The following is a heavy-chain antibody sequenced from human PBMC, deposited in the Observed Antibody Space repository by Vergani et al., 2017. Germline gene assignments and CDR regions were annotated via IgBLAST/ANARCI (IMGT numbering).Heavy chain of an antibody. V-gene: IGHV3-9*01. CDR1: GFTFDDYA. J-gene: IGHJ6*03. D-gene: IGHD6-6*01. Sequence: EVQLVESGGGLVQPGRSLRLSCTASGFTFDDYAMHWVRQAPGKGLEWVSGISWNSGSIGYADSVKGRFTISRDNAKNSLYLQMNSLRAEDTALYYCATSNVAAPHRPSPYYYYMDVWGKGTTVTVSS. CDR3: ATSNVAAPHRPSPYYYYMDV. CDR2: ISWNSGSI.